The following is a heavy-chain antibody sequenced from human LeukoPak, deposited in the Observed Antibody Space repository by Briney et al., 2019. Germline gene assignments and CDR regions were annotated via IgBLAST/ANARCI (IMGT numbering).Heavy chain of an antibody. V-gene: IGHV4-39*07. CDR3: ARDAGMFNY. CDR2: IYFGGAT. D-gene: IGHD1-1*01. J-gene: IGHJ4*02. CDR1: GDSISGTNFY. Sequence: SETLSLTCTVSGDSISGTNFYWGWIRQSPGKGLEWIGRIYFGGATYYNPSLKSRVTISVDTSKNQFSLSLSSVTAADTAVYYCARDAGMFNYWGQGTLVTVSS.